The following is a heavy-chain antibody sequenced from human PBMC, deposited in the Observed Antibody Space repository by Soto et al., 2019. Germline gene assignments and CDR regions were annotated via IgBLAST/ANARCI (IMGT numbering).Heavy chain of an antibody. Sequence: QVQLVQSGAEVKKPGSSVKVSCKASGGTFSSYAISWVRQAPGQGLEWMGGIIPIFGTANYAQKFQGRVTITADESTSTAYMELISLRSEDTAVYYCASGLRSISGYYYGMDVWGQGTTVTVSS. V-gene: IGHV1-69*01. CDR3: ASGLRSISGYYYGMDV. D-gene: IGHD3-10*01. CDR1: GGTFSSYA. CDR2: IIPIFGTA. J-gene: IGHJ6*02.